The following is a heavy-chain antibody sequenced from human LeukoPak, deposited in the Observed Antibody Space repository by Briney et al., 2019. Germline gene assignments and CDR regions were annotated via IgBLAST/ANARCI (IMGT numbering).Heavy chain of an antibody. V-gene: IGHV4-34*01. J-gene: IGHJ4*02. D-gene: IGHD6-6*01. CDR2: INHSGST. CDR1: GGSFSGYY. CDR3: ARKSPLEYSSSSRMGGYFDY. Sequence: SETLSLTCAVYGGSFSGYYWSWIRQPPGKGLEWIGEINHSGSTNYNPSLKSRVTISVDTSKNQFSLKLSSVTAADTAVCYCARKSPLEYSSSSRMGGYFDYWGQGTLVTVSS.